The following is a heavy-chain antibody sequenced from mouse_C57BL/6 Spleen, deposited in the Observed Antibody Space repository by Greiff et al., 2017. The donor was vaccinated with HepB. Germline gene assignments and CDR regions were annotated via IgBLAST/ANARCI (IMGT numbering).Heavy chain of an antibody. Sequence: QVHVKQSGAELVRPGASVKLSCKASGYTFTDYYINWVKQRPGQGLEWIARIYPGSGNTYYNEKFKGKATLTAEKSSSTAYMQLSSLTSEDSAVYLCAREGYSWYFDVWGTGTTVTVSS. J-gene: IGHJ1*03. CDR1: GYTFTDYY. V-gene: IGHV1-76*01. D-gene: IGHD2-3*01. CDR2: IYPGSGNT. CDR3: AREGYSWYFDV.